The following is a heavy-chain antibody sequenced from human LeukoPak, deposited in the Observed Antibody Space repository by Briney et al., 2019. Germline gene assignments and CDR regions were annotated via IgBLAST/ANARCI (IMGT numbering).Heavy chain of an antibody. CDR3: ARGGRAIVANWFDP. V-gene: IGHV4-59*08. Sequence: SETLSLTCTVSGGSISTYYWSWIRQPPGKGLEWIGYIYYSGSTNYNPSLKSRVTISVDTSKNQFSLKLSSVTAADTAVYYCARGGRAIVANWFDPWGQGTLVTVSS. CDR1: GGSISTYY. J-gene: IGHJ5*02. CDR2: IYYSGST. D-gene: IGHD5-12*01.